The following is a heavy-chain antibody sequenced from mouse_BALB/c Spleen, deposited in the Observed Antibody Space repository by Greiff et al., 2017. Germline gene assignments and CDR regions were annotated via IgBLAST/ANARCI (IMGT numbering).Heavy chain of an antibody. CDR3: VRGYGNYAMDY. V-gene: IGHV10-1*02. Sequence: EVKLLESGGGLVQPKGSLKLSCAASGFTFNTYAMNWVRQAPGKGLEWVARIRSKSNNYATYYADSVKDRFTISRDDSQSMLYLQMNNLKTEDTAMYYCVRGYGNYAMDYWGQGTSVTVSS. D-gene: IGHD2-1*01. CDR1: GFTFNTYA. CDR2: IRSKSNNYAT. J-gene: IGHJ4*01.